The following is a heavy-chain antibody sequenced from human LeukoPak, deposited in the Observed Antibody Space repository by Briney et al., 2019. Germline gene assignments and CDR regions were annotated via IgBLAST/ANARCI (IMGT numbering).Heavy chain of an antibody. CDR1: GFTFSSYS. V-gene: IGHV3-48*01. CDR2: IRSSSSTI. Sequence: PGGALRLSCAASGFTFSSYSMNWVRQAPGKGLEWVSYIRSSSSTIYYADSVKGRFTISRDNAKNSLYLQMNSLRAEDTAAYYCARDGRGYYDSSGYYYGLYFAYGGQGTLVTVSS. D-gene: IGHD3-22*01. J-gene: IGHJ4*02. CDR3: ARDGRGYYDSSGYYYGLYFAY.